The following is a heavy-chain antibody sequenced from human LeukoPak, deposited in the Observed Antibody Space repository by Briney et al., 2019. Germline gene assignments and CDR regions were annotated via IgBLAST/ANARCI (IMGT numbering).Heavy chain of an antibody. CDR2: ISYDGSNK. CDR1: GFTFSSYG. J-gene: IGHJ4*02. V-gene: IGHV3-30*03. CDR3: ARDPPTGLVTTLGGY. D-gene: IGHD4-17*01. Sequence: GGSLRLSCAASGFTFSSYGMHWVRQAPGKGLEWVAVISYDGSNKYYADSVKGRFTISRDNAKNSLYLQMNSLRAEDTAVYYCARDPPTGLVTTLGGYWGQGTLVTVSS.